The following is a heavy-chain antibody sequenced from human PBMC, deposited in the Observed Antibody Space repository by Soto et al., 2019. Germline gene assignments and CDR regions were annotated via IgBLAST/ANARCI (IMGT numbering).Heavy chain of an antibody. CDR1: GGTFSSYA. CDR3: ARELLGDAKAYYYYGMDV. D-gene: IGHD2-21*01. V-gene: IGHV1-69*13. J-gene: IGHJ6*02. Sequence: EASVKVSCKASGGTFSSYAISWVRQAPGSGLEWMGGIIPIFGTANYAQKFQGSVTVTADESTSTAYMELSSLRSEDTAVYYCARELLGDAKAYYYYGMDVWGQGTTDTVSS. CDR2: IIPIFGTA.